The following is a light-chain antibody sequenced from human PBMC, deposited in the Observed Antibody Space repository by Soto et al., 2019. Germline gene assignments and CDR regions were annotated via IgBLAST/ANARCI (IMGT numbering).Light chain of an antibody. V-gene: IGKV1-5*01. CDR3: KQYNSYSWT. CDR1: QSIDSW. CDR2: DAY. Sequence: DIQMTQSPATLSASVGDRVTITCRASQSIDSWLAWYQQKPGKAPKLLIYDAYSLESGVQSRFSGSGSGTEFTLTIRSLQPDDFATYYCKQYNSYSWTVGQGTKVDIK. J-gene: IGKJ1*01.